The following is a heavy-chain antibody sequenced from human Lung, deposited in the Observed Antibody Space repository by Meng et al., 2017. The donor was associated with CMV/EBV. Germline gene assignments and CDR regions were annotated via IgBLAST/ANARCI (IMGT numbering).Heavy chain of an antibody. CDR3: ARDLGYCSSTSCYYYYGMDV. CDR2: IYYSGST. CDR1: GGSISSYY. V-gene: IGHV4-59*01. D-gene: IGHD2-2*01. J-gene: IGHJ6*02. Sequence: SXTXSLXCTVSGGSISSYYWSWIRQPPGKGLEWIGYIYYSGSTNYNPSLKSRVTISVDTSKNQFSLQLSSVTAADTAVYYCARDLGYCSSTSCYYYYGMDVWXQGTTVTVSS.